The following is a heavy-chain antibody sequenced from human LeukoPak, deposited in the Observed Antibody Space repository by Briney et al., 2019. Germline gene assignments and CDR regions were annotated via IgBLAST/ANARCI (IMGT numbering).Heavy chain of an antibody. V-gene: IGHV3-23*01. CDR1: GLTFSNYA. J-gene: IGHJ4*02. D-gene: IGHD3-9*01. CDR2: IVGSGGST. CDR3: SEWGDYDVLTGYYDYDF. Sequence: GGSLRLSCAASGLTFSNYAMSWVRQAPGKGLEWVSAIVGSGGSTYYADSVKGRFTISRDNSKNTLFLQMNSLRVEDTALYYCSEWGDYDVLTGYYDYDFWGQGTLVAVSS.